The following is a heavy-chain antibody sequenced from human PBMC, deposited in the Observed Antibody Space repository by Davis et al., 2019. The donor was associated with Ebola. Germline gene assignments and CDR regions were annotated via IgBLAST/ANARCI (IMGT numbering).Heavy chain of an antibody. Sequence: AASVKVSCKASGYTFTSYAMHWVRQSPGQRLEWMGWINAGNGNTKYSQKFRGRVTITRDTSASTAYMELSSLRSEDTAVYYCARDVKQWLVPGHYWGQGTLVTVSS. CDR2: INAGNGNT. J-gene: IGHJ4*02. CDR3: ARDVKQWLVPGHY. V-gene: IGHV1-3*01. CDR1: GYTFTSYA. D-gene: IGHD6-19*01.